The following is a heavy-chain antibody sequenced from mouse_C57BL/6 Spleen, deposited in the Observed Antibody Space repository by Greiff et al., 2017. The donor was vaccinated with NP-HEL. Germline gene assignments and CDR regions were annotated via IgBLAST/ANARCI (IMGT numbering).Heavy chain of an antibody. J-gene: IGHJ4*01. V-gene: IGHV1-19*01. Sequence: EVQLQQSGPVLVKPGASVKMSCKASGYTFTDYYMNWVKQSHGKSLEWIGVINPYNGGTSYNQKFKGKATLTVDKSSSTAYMELNILTSEDSAVYYCESYGYDGDYAMDYWGQGTSVTVSS. CDR3: ESYGYDGDYAMDY. D-gene: IGHD2-2*01. CDR1: GYTFTDYY. CDR2: INPYNGGT.